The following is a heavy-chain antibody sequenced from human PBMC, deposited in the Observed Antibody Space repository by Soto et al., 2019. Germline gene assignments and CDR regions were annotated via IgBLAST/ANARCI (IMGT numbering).Heavy chain of an antibody. Sequence: PSGNVALTCAVYGGSFSGYYWCWIRQPPGKGMEWIGEINHSGSTNYNPSLKSRVTISVDTSKNQFSLKLSSVTAADTAVYYCARVSLLGYSGYKITFQHWGQGTLVT. CDR2: INHSGST. CDR1: GGSFSGYY. J-gene: IGHJ1*01. V-gene: IGHV4-34*01. CDR3: ARVSLLGYSGYKITFQH. D-gene: IGHD5-12*01.